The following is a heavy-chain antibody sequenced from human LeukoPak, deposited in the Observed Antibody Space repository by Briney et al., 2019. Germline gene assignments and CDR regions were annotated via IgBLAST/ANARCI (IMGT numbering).Heavy chain of an antibody. CDR1: GGTFSSYA. V-gene: IGHV1-69*04. J-gene: IGHJ5*02. CDR2: IIPILGIA. Sequence: SVKVSCKASGGTFSSYAISWVRQAPGQGLEWMGRIIPILGIANYAQKFQGRVTITADKSTSTAYMELSSLRSEDTAVYYCACCGYSYGPNWFDPWGQGTLVTVSS. D-gene: IGHD5-18*01. CDR3: ACCGYSYGPNWFDP.